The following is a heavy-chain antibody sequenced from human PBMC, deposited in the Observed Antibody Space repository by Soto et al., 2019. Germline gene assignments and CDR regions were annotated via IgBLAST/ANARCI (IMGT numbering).Heavy chain of an antibody. CDR3: ARSAGEKEYYYDSSGCYFDY. J-gene: IGHJ4*02. D-gene: IGHD3-22*01. Sequence: QLQLQESGPGLVKPSETLSLTCTVSGGSISSSRYYWGWIRQPPGKGLEWIGSIYYSGSTYCNPSLNSRVTTSVDTSKNQYSLKLSSVTAAYTAVYYCARSAGEKEYYYDSSGCYFDYWCQGTLVTVSS. CDR1: GGSISSSRYY. V-gene: IGHV4-39*01. CDR2: IYYSGST.